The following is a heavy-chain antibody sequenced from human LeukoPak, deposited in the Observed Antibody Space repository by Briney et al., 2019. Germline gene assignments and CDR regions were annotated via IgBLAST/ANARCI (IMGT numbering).Heavy chain of an antibody. CDR1: GFTFSSYS. Sequence: GGSLRLSCAASGFTFSSYSMNWVRQAPGKGLEWVSYISSSSSTIYYADSVKGRFTISRDNAKNSLYLQMNSLRAEDTAMYYCARDRIAAAGLDVSYYGMDVWGQGTTVTVSS. J-gene: IGHJ6*02. CDR3: ARDRIAAAGLDVSYYGMDV. V-gene: IGHV3-48*01. CDR2: ISSSSSTI. D-gene: IGHD6-13*01.